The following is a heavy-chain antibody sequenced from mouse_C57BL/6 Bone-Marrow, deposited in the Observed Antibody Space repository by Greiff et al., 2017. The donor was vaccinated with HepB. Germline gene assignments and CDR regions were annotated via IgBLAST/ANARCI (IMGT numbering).Heavy chain of an antibody. CDR1: GFTFSDYY. V-gene: IGHV5-12*01. CDR3: ARSRQLLYYAMDY. CDR2: ISNGGGST. J-gene: IGHJ4*01. Sequence: EVKLVESGGGLVQPGGSLKLSCAASGFTFSDYYMYWVRQTPEKRLEWVAYISNGGGSTYYPDTVKGRFTISRDNAKNTLYLQMSRLKSEDTAMYYCARSRQLLYYAMDYWGQGTSVTVSS. D-gene: IGHD3-2*01.